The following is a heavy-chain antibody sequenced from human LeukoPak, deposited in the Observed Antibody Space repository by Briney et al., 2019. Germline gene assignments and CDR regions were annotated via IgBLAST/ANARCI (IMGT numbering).Heavy chain of an antibody. CDR2: IYHSGTT. Sequence: SQTLSLTCTVSGGSISSGAYYWSWIRQHPGKGLEWIGYIYHSGTTYYNPSLKSRVTISVDTSKNQFSLKLSSVTAADTAVYYCARVAYCGGDCYSPPYYFDYWGQGTLVTVSS. V-gene: IGHV4-31*03. CDR3: ARVAYCGGDCYSPPYYFDY. D-gene: IGHD2-21*02. CDR1: GGSISSGAYY. J-gene: IGHJ4*02.